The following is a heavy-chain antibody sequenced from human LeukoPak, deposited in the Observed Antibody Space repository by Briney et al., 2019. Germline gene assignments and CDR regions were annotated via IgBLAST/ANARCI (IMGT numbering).Heavy chain of an antibody. Sequence: GGSLRLSCVASGFTFDDHGMNWVRQAPGKGLEWVSGINWNGGSTFYADSVKGRFTISRDNAKNSLYLQMNSLRAEDTAVYYCARDTLYTAIGYWGQGTLVTVSS. J-gene: IGHJ4*02. CDR3: ARDTLYTAIGY. D-gene: IGHD5-18*01. V-gene: IGHV3-20*04. CDR2: INWNGGST. CDR1: GFTFDDHG.